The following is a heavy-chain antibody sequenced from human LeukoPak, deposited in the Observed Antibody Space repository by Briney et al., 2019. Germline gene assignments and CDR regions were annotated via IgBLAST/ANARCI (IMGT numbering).Heavy chain of an antibody. CDR1: GYSISSGYY. J-gene: IGHJ4*02. Sequence: SETLSLTCTVSGYSISSGYYWGWIRQPPGKGLGWIGSIYHSGSTYYNPSLKSRVTISVDTSKNQFSLKLSPVTAADTAVYYCARDLGAGDFDYWGQGTLVTVSS. D-gene: IGHD3-10*01. V-gene: IGHV4-38-2*02. CDR2: IYHSGST. CDR3: ARDLGAGDFDY.